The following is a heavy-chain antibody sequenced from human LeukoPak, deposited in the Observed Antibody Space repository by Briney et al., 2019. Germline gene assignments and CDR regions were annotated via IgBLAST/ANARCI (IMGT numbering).Heavy chain of an antibody. CDR1: GYTFIGYY. CDR2: INPNSGGT. V-gene: IGHV1-2*02. CDR3: ARGDSSSSVSSFDY. J-gene: IGHJ4*02. D-gene: IGHD6-6*01. Sequence: ASVKVSCKASGYTFIGYYLHWVRQAPGQGLEWMGWINPNSGGTNYAQKFQGRVTMTRDTSISTAYMELSRLRSDDTAVYYCARGDSSSSVSSFDYWGQGTLVTVSS.